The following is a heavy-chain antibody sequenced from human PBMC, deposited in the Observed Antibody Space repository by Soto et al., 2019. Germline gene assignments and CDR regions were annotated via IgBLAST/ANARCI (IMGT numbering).Heavy chain of an antibody. J-gene: IGHJ5*02. CDR2: IYYSGST. CDR3: ARDSLDSSGSSLPWFGP. CDR1: GGCISSYY. Sequence: SETVSLTCTVSGGCISSYYWSWIRQPRGKGLEWIGYIYYSGSTNYNPSLKSRVTISVDTSKNQFSLKLSSVTAADTAVYYCARDSLDSSGSSLPWFGPWGQGTLVTVSS. D-gene: IGHD3-22*01. V-gene: IGHV4-59*01.